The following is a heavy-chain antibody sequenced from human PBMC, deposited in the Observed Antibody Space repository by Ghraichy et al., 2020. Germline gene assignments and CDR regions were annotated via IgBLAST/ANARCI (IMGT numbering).Heavy chain of an antibody. D-gene: IGHD2-2*01. CDR2: ISYDGSNK. J-gene: IGHJ5*02. V-gene: IGHV3-30*18. CDR3: AKSIVPAAMGHNWFDP. CDR1: GFTFSSYG. Sequence: GGSLRLSCAASGFTFSSYGMHWVRQAPGKGLEWVAVISYDGSNKYYADSVKGRFTISRDNSKNTLYLQMNSLRAEDTAVYYCAKSIVPAAMGHNWFDPWGQGTLVTVSS.